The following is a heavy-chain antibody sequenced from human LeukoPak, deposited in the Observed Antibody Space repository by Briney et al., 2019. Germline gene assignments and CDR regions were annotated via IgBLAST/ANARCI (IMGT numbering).Heavy chain of an antibody. J-gene: IGHJ6*03. CDR2: MNPNSGNT. V-gene: IGHV1-8*03. CDR3: ARGRGSSWYHPTRFDYYYYYMDV. D-gene: IGHD6-13*01. Sequence: ASVKVSCKASGYTFTSYDINWVRQATGQGLEWMGWMNPNSGNTGYAQKFQGRVTITRNTSISTAYMELSSLRSEDTAVYYCARGRGSSWYHPTRFDYYYYYMDVWGKGTTVTVSS. CDR1: GYTFTSYD.